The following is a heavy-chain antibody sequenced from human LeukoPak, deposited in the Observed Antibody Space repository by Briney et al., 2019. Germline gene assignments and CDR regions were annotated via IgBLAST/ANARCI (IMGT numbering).Heavy chain of an antibody. J-gene: IGHJ5*02. CDR3: ARGRYYYDSSGYPYNWFDP. CDR1: RGSISGYY. D-gene: IGHD3-22*01. CDR2: IYHGGST. V-gene: IGHV4-59*01. Sequence: SETLSLTCIVSRGSISGYYWSWIRQPPGKGLEWIGYIYHGGSTNYNPSLKSRVTISGDTSKNKFFLNLSSVTAADTAMYYCARGRYYYDSSGYPYNWFDPWGQGTLVTVSS.